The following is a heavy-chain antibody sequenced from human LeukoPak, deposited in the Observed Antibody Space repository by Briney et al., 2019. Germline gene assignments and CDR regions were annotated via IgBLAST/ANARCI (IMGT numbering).Heavy chain of an antibody. D-gene: IGHD3-3*01. J-gene: IGHJ5*02. CDR1: GLTFSSYE. Sequence: GGSLRLSCSASGLTFSSYEMNWVRQAPGKGLEWVSSISSRAGTIYYADSVKGRFTISRDNSKNTLYLQMNSLRAEDTAVYYCARPRITTYNWFDPWGQGTLVTVSS. CDR2: ISSRAGTI. CDR3: ARPRITTYNWFDP. V-gene: IGHV3-48*03.